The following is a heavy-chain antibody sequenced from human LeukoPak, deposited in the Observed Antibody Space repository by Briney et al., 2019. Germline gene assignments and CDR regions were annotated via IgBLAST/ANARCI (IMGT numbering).Heavy chain of an antibody. V-gene: IGHV3-23*01. D-gene: IGHD1-26*01. J-gene: IGHJ4*02. Sequence: SGGSLRLSCAASGFTFSSYAMSWVRQAPGKGLEWVSAISGSGGSTYYADSAKGRFTISRDNSKNTLYLQMNSLRAEDTAVYYRAKAASGSYRESDYWGQGTLATVSS. CDR2: ISGSGGST. CDR1: GFTFSSYA. CDR3: AKAASGSYRESDY.